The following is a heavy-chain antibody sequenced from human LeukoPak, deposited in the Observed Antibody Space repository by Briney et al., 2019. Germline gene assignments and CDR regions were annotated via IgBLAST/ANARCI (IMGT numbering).Heavy chain of an antibody. CDR3: ARDTTARYLDY. V-gene: IGHV3-23*01. CDR2: ISGSGGST. D-gene: IGHD1-1*01. J-gene: IGHJ4*02. CDR1: GFTFSSYV. Sequence: SGGSLRLSCAASGFTFSSYVMSWVRQAPGKGLEWVSAISGSGGSTYYADSVKGRFTISRDNSKNMVFLQMNNLRDDDTAVYYCARDTTARYLDYWGQGALVIVSS.